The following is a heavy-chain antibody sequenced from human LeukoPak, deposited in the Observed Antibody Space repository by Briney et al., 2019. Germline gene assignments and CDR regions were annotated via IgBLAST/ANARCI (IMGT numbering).Heavy chain of an antibody. CDR1: GGSFSGYY. CDR3: ARGYSSSAERALGY. CDR2: INHSGST. Sequence: SETLSLTCAVYGGSFSGYYWSWIRQPPGKGLDGIGEINHSGSTNYNPSLKSRVTISVDTSKNQFSLKLSSVTAADTAVYYCARGYSSSAERALGYWGQGTLVTVSS. D-gene: IGHD6-6*01. J-gene: IGHJ4*02. V-gene: IGHV4-34*01.